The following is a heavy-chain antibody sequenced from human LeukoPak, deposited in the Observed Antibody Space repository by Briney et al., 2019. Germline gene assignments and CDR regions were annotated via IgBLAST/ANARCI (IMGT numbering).Heavy chain of an antibody. CDR3: ARDHSSSPYYFDY. CDR2: IYSGGSA. CDR1: GFTVSSNY. V-gene: IGHV3-53*01. Sequence: PGGSLRLSCAASGFTVSSNYMSWVRQAPGKGLEWVSVIYSGGSAYYADSVKGRFTISRDNSKNTLYLQMNSLRAEDTAVYYCARDHSSSPYYFDYWGQGTLVTVSS. D-gene: IGHD6-13*01. J-gene: IGHJ4*02.